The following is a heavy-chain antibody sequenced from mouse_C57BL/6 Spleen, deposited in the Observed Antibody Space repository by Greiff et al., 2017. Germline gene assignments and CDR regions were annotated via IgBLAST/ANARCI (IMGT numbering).Heavy chain of an antibody. Sequence: EVQLQQSGTVLARPGASVKMSCKTSGYTFTSYWMHWVKQRPGQGLEWIGAIYPGNSDTSYNQKFKGKAKLTAVTSASTAYMELSSLTNEDSAVYYCTRPRGPTMVTTGFAYWGQGTLVTVSA. D-gene: IGHD2-9*01. CDR2: IYPGNSDT. V-gene: IGHV1-5*01. CDR3: TRPRGPTMVTTGFAY. CDR1: GYTFTSYW. J-gene: IGHJ3*01.